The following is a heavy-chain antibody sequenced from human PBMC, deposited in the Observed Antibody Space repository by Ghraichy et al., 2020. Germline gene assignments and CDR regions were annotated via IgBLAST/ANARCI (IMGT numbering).Heavy chain of an antibody. D-gene: IGHD5-24*01. J-gene: IGHJ4*02. V-gene: IGHV1-69*13. Sequence: SVKVSCKASGGTFSSYAISWVRQAPGQGLEWMGGIIPIFGTANYAQKFQGRVTITADESTSTAYMELSSLRSEDTAVYYCAREGRRDGYNYQGYFDYWGQGTLVTVSS. CDR2: IIPIFGTA. CDR3: AREGRRDGYNYQGYFDY. CDR1: GGTFSSYA.